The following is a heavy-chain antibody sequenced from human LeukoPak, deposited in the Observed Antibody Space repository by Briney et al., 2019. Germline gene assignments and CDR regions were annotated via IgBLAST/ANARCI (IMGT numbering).Heavy chain of an antibody. CDR2: ISYDGSNK. J-gene: IGHJ6*03. CDR3: AREPYSNSDSYYYYYYMDV. CDR1: GFTFSSYG. Sequence: GGSLRLSCAASGFTFSSYGMHWVRQAPGKGLEWVAVISYDGSNKYYADSVKGRFTISRDNSKNTLFLQINSLRAEDTAVYYCAREPYSNSDSYYYYYYMDVWGKGTTVTVSS. V-gene: IGHV3-30*03. D-gene: IGHD6-6*01.